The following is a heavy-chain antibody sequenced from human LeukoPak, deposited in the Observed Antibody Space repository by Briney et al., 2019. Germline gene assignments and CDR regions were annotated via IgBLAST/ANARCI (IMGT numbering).Heavy chain of an antibody. Sequence: WASVKVSCKASGYTFTSYGISWVRQAPGQGLEWMGRIIPILGIANYAQKFQGRVTITADKSTSTAYMELSSLRSEDTAVYYCASLGYCSSTSCYAFDIWGQGTMVTVSS. J-gene: IGHJ3*02. CDR2: IIPILGIA. D-gene: IGHD2-2*01. CDR3: ASLGYCSSTSCYAFDI. CDR1: GYTFTSYG. V-gene: IGHV1-69*04.